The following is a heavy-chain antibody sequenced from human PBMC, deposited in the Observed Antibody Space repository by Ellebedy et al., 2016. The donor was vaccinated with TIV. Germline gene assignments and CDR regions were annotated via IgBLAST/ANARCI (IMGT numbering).Heavy chain of an antibody. CDR1: GYTFTSYG. V-gene: IGHV1-18*01. Sequence: ASVKVSCKASGYTFTSYGISWVRQAPGRGLEWMGWISAYNGNTNYAQKLQGRVTMTTDTSTSTAYMELSSLRSEDTAVYYCARACARGFQDVPPGGMDVWGQGTTVTVSS. CDR3: ARACARGFQDVPPGGMDV. D-gene: IGHD3-10*02. J-gene: IGHJ6*02. CDR2: ISAYNGNT.